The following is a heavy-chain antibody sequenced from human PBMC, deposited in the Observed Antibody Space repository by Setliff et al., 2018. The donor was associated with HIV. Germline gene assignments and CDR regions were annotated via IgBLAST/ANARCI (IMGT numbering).Heavy chain of an antibody. CDR3: ASQGRSGWLWGGFVS. V-gene: IGHV4-39*01. Sequence: SETLSLTCTVSGGSISSGAYYWSWVRQHPGKGLEWIGHIYRRGSTNYNPSLKSRLTISVDTSQNQFSLKLTSVTAADTAVYYCASQGRSGWLWGGFVSWGQGTLVTVSS. CDR2: IYRRGST. J-gene: IGHJ4*02. CDR1: GGSISSGAYY. D-gene: IGHD6-19*01.